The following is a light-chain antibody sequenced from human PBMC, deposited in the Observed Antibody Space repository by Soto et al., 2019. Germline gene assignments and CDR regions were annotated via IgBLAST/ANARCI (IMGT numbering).Light chain of an antibody. J-gene: IGKJ1*01. V-gene: IGKV3-20*01. CDR2: GAS. CDR3: QQYSGSPGT. CDR1: QDVNSY. Sequence: EIVLTQSPGTLSLSPGERATLSCRASQDVNSYLAWYQHKVGQAPRLLIYGASSRATGIPDRFSGSGSGTDFTLTISRLEPEDFAVYYCQQYSGSPGTFGQGTKVDIK.